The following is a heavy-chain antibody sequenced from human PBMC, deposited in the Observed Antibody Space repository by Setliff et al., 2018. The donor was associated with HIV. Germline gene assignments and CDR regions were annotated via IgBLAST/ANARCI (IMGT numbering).Heavy chain of an antibody. CDR2: ISAYNGNT. CDR3: ARDPSSGIYYDSSGQYFQN. Sequence: ASVKVSCKASGYIFTSYGISWVRQAPGQGLEWMGWISAYNGNTNYAQKFQGRVSMTIDTSTSTAYMGRRRLRPDDTAVYFCARDPSSGIYYDSSGQYFQNWGQGTLVTVSS. J-gene: IGHJ1*01. CDR1: GYIFTSYG. V-gene: IGHV1-18*01. D-gene: IGHD3-22*01.